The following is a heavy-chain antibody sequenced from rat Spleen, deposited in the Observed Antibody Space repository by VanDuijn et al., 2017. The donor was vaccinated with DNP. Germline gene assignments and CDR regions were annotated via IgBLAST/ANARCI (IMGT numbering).Heavy chain of an antibody. CDR2: MSSNGGNT. D-gene: IGHD1-12*03. CDR3: SREVDYDDGYGDALDA. Sequence: EVQLMESGGDLVQPGRSLKLSCVASGFTFNYYWMTWIRQVPGKGLEWLASMSSNGGNTYYPDSVKGRFTISRDNAKDTLYLQMNSLRSEDTATYYYSREVDYDDGYGDALDAWGQGTSVIVSS. V-gene: IGHV5-31*01. J-gene: IGHJ4*01. CDR1: GFTFNYYW.